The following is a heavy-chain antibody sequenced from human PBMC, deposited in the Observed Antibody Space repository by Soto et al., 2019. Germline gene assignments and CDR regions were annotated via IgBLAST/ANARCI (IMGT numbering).Heavy chain of an antibody. V-gene: IGHV4-59*08. J-gene: IGHJ2*01. CDR2: IYYSGST. D-gene: IGHD6-19*01. CDR1: GGSISSYY. CDR3: ARVKRQWLDWYFDL. Sequence: SETLSLTCTVSGGSISSYYWSWIRQPPGKGLEWIGYIYYSGSTNYNPSLKSRVTISVDTSKNQFSLKLSSVTAADTAVYYCARVKRQWLDWYFDLWGRGTLVTVSS.